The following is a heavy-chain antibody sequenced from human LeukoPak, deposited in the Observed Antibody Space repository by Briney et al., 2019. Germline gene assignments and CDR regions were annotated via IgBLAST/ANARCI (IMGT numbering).Heavy chain of an antibody. CDR1: GFTFSSYA. J-gene: IGHJ4*02. CDR3: ARSTVTTPYYFDY. D-gene: IGHD4-17*01. CDR2: ISGSGGST. V-gene: IGHV3-23*01. Sequence: GGSLRLSCAASGFTFSSYAMSWGRQAPGKGLEWVSAISGSGGSTYYADSVKGRFTISRDNSKNTLYLQMNSLRAEDTAVYYCARSTVTTPYYFDYWGQGTLVTVSS.